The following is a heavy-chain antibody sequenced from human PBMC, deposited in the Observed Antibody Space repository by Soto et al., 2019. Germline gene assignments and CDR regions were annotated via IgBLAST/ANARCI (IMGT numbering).Heavy chain of an antibody. J-gene: IGHJ3*02. Sequence: EVQLVESGGGLVQPGGSLRLSCAASGFTFSSYDMHWVRQATGKGLEWVSAIGTAGDTYYPGSVKGRFTISRENAKNSXYXXMNSLRAGDTAVYYCARAFRYYDSSGYYYNGAFDIWGQGTMVTVSS. V-gene: IGHV3-13*01. CDR1: GFTFSSYD. CDR3: ARAFRYYDSSGYYYNGAFDI. CDR2: IGTAGDT. D-gene: IGHD3-22*01.